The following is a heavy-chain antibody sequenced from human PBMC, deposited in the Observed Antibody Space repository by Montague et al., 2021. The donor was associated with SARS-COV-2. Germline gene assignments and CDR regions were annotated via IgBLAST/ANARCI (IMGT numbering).Heavy chain of an antibody. CDR2: INHSANT. CDR1: GGSLSGYY. Sequence: SETLSLTYAVYGGSLSGYYWSWIRQPPEKGLEWIGEINHSANTEYNPSLKSPVTISIDSSKNQFSLKMTSVTAADTATYYCASGIYPSGSYYNRYHYGLNIWGPGTTVIVSS. V-gene: IGHV4-34*01. D-gene: IGHD3-10*01. CDR3: ASGIYPSGSYYNRYHYGLNI. J-gene: IGHJ6*02.